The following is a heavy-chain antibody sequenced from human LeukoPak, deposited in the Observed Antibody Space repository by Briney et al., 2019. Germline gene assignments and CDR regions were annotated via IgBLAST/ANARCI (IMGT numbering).Heavy chain of an antibody. D-gene: IGHD6-6*01. CDR1: GFTFSSYG. V-gene: IGHV3-30*18. CDR2: ISYDGSNK. J-gene: IGHJ6*02. Sequence: TGGSLRLSCAASGFTFSSYGMHWVRQAPGKGLEWVAVISYDGSNKYYADSVKGRFTISRDNSKNTLYLQMNSLRAEDTAVYYCAKAIKYSSSSWYYYGMDVWGQGTTVTVSS. CDR3: AKAIKYSSSSWYYYGMDV.